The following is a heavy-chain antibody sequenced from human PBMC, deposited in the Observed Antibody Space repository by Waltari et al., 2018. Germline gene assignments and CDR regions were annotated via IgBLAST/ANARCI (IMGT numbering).Heavy chain of an antibody. CDR1: GFLVSEND. V-gene: IGHV3-53*01. D-gene: IGHD4-17*01. CDR3: ALNTVTVPFPY. J-gene: IGHJ4*02. CDR2: VYAPGDA. Sequence: EVEVVESGGGFIQPGGSLRLDCAVSGFLVSENDVIWVRQAPGKGLEGVSIVYAPGDAHYANDVKGRFTSSRDISTNTVFLHMSGLRDEDTAVYYCALNTVTVPFPYWGRGTLVTVSS.